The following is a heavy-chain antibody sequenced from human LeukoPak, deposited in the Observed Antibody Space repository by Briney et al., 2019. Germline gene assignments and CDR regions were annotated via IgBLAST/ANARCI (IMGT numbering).Heavy chain of an antibody. CDR1: GFTLGSHD. J-gene: IGHJ4*02. CDR3: VREARGYHYSCFDY. Sequence: GGSLRLSCTASGFTLGSHDMHWVRQIPGQGLEWVAAVSSGFHAFFADSVQGRFTVSREDARNSLYLQMNSLRAADTAVYYCVREARGYHYSCFDYWGQGTLVTVSS. V-gene: IGHV3-13*01. D-gene: IGHD4-11*01. CDR2: VSSGFHA.